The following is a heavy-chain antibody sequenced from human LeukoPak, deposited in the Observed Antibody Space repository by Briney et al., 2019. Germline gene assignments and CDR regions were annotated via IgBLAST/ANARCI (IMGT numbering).Heavy chain of an antibody. CDR3: ARVYYGSGSYHWFDP. CDR1: GGTFSSYA. J-gene: IGHJ5*02. V-gene: IGHV1-69*13. D-gene: IGHD3-10*01. Sequence: GASVKVSCKASGGTFSSYAISWVRQAPGQGLEWMGGIIPIFGTANYAQKFQGRVTITADESTSTAYMELSSPRSEDTAVYYCARVYYGSGSYHWFDPWGQGTLVTVSS. CDR2: IIPIFGTA.